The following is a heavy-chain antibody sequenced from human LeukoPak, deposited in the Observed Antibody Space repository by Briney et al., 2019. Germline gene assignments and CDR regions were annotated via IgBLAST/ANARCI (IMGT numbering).Heavy chain of an antibody. CDR2: IYYNGRT. Sequence: PSETLSFTCTVSGGFISSSNYYWDWIRQPPGKGLEWIGSIYYNGRTYYNPSLKSRVTISIDTSNQFSLRLDSMTAADTAVYYCVRDPKSAVAADWFDPWGQGTLVTVSS. V-gene: IGHV4-39*07. CDR1: GGFISSSNYY. CDR3: VRDPKSAVAADWFDP. J-gene: IGHJ5*02. D-gene: IGHD6-19*01.